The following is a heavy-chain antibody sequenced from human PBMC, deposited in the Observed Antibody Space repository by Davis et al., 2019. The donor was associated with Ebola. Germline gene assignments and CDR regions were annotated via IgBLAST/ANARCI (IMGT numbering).Heavy chain of an antibody. J-gene: IGHJ4*02. D-gene: IGHD3-10*01. CDR2: ISGSVGST. Sequence: EPLSLTCTVSGGSISRGGYYWSCVRQAPGKGLEWVSAISGSVGSTYYADSVKGRFTISRDNSKNTLYLQMNSLRAEDTAVYYCARDGVGAMVLYYFDYWGQGTLVTVSS. CDR1: GGSISRGGYY. V-gene: IGHV3-23*01. CDR3: ARDGVGAMVLYYFDY.